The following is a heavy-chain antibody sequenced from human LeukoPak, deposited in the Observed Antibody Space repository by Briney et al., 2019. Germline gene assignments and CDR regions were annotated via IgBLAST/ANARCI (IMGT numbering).Heavy chain of an antibody. CDR3: ARDDSSSGFDY. V-gene: IGHV1-2*06. J-gene: IGHJ4*02. Sequence: ASVKVSCKASGHTFTGYYMHWVRQAPGQGLEWMGRINPNRGGTNYAQKFQGRVTMTRDTSISTACMELSRLRSDDSAVYYCARDDSSSGFDYWGQGTLVTVSS. CDR1: GHTFTGYY. CDR2: INPNRGGT. D-gene: IGHD6-6*01.